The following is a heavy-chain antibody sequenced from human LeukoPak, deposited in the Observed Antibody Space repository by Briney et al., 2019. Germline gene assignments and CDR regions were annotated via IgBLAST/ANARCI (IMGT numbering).Heavy chain of an antibody. CDR3: TTAYYYGSGSPFDY. D-gene: IGHD3-10*01. CDR2: IKSKTDGGTT. V-gene: IGHV3-15*01. CDR1: GFTFSNAW. Sequence: GGSLRLSCAASGFTFSNAWMSWVRQAPGKGLEWVGRIKSKTDGGTTDYAAPVKGRFTISRDDSKNTLYLQMNSLKTEDTAVYYCTTAYYYGSGSPFDYWGQGTLVTVCS. J-gene: IGHJ4*02.